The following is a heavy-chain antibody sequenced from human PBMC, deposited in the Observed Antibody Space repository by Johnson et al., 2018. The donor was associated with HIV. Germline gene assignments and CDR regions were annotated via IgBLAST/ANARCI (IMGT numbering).Heavy chain of an antibody. Sequence: QVQLVESGGGLVKPGGSLRLSCAASGFTFSDYYMSWIRQAPGKGLEWVSYISSSGSTIYYADSVKGRFTISRANAKNSLYLQMSSLRAEDTAVYFCARDSSPWGGDYVGYAFDLWGQGTMVTVSS. V-gene: IGHV3-11*04. J-gene: IGHJ3*01. CDR1: GFTFSDYY. CDR2: ISSSGSTI. CDR3: ARDSSPWGGDYVGYAFDL. D-gene: IGHD4-17*01.